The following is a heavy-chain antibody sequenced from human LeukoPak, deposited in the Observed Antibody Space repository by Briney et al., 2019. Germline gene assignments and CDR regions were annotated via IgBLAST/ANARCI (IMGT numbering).Heavy chain of an antibody. Sequence: SETLSLTCTVSGGSINTYYGSWLRKPPGKGLEWIGYNFYSGSTNYNPSLKSRVTITVDTSKNQFTLKLSSVTPADTAVYYCARGRDGYTFGYWGQGTLVTVSS. D-gene: IGHD5-24*01. V-gene: IGHV4-59*01. CDR1: GGSINTYY. CDR2: NFYSGST. CDR3: ARGRDGYTFGY. J-gene: IGHJ4*02.